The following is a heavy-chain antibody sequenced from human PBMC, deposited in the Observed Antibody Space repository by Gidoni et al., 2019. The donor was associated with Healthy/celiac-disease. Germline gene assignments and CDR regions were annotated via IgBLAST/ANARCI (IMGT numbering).Heavy chain of an antibody. CDR1: GFPFMSYG. CDR3: ARDSLSPSYGDYGEGYNWFDP. Sequence: QVQLVESGVGVVQPGRSLRLSCGASGFPFMSYGTPWFRKAPGKGLEWVAVIWYDGSNKYYADSLKGRFTISRDNSKNTLYLQMNSLRAEDTAVYYCARDSLSPSYGDYGEGYNWFDPWGQGTLVTVSS. CDR2: IWYDGSNK. J-gene: IGHJ5*02. V-gene: IGHV3-33*01. D-gene: IGHD4-17*01.